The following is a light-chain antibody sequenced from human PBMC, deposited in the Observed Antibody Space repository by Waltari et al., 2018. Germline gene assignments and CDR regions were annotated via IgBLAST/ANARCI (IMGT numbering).Light chain of an antibody. CDR2: DAS. CDR3: QQRSNWPGT. CDR1: HSVGSH. V-gene: IGKV3-11*01. J-gene: IGKJ3*01. Sequence: EHVLTQSPATLSLSPGERATLSCRASHSVGSHLAWYQQKPGQAPRLLIYDASSRATGIPARFSGSGSETDFTLTISGVEPEDFAVYYCQQRSNWPGTFGPGTKVDIK.